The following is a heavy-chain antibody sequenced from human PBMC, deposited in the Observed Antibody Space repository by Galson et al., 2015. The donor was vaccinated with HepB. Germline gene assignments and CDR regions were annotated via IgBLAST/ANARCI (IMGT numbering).Heavy chain of an antibody. V-gene: IGHV3-7*03. D-gene: IGHD6-13*01. J-gene: IGHJ4*01. CDR2: INQGGSEK. Sequence: SLRLSCAASGFSFSSYWMSWVRQAPGKGLEWVANINQGGSEKYYVDSVKGRFTISRDNAKNSVYLLMESLRAEDTAVYYCARDRIGASVYWGQGILATVSS. CDR3: ARDRIGASVY. CDR1: GFSFSSYW.